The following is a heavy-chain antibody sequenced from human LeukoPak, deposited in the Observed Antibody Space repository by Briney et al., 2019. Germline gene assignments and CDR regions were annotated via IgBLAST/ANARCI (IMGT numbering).Heavy chain of an antibody. V-gene: IGHV3-23*01. Sequence: GGSLRLSCAASGFTFSSYAMSWVRQAPGEGLEWVSAICGSGGSTYYADSVKGRFTISRDNSKNTLYLQMSSLRAEDTAVYYCAKGGASSSWYPYYFDYWGQGTLVTVSS. J-gene: IGHJ4*02. D-gene: IGHD6-13*01. CDR1: GFTFSSYA. CDR2: ICGSGGST. CDR3: AKGGASSSWYPYYFDY.